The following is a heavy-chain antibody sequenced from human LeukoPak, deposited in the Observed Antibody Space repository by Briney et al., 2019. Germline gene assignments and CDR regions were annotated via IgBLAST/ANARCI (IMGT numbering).Heavy chain of an antibody. CDR2: IKQDGSEK. CDR3: AKDRGAVVDY. Sequence: GGSLRLSCAASGFTFSSYWMSWVRQAPGKGLEWVANIKQDGSEKYYADSVKGRFTISRDNSKNTLYLQMNSLRAEDTAVYYCAKDRGAVVDYWGQGTLVTVSS. CDR1: GFTFSSYW. J-gene: IGHJ4*02. V-gene: IGHV3-7*01. D-gene: IGHD3-10*01.